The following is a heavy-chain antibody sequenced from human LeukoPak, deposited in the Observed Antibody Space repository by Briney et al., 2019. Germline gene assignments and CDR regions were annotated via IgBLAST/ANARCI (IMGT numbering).Heavy chain of an antibody. CDR1: GGSISSGGYY. CDR3: ARIRFAHTIFGVGPRYYFDY. D-gene: IGHD3-3*01. J-gene: IGHJ4*02. V-gene: IGHV4-30-2*01. CDR2: IYHSGST. Sequence: SETLSLTCTVSGGSISSGGYYWSWIRQPPGKGLEWIGYIYHSGSTYYNPSLKSRVTISVDTSKNQFSLKLSSVTAADTAVYYCARIRFAHTIFGVGPRYYFDYWGQGTLVTVSS.